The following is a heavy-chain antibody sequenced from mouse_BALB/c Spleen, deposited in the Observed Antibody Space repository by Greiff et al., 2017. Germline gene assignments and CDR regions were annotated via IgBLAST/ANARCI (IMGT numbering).Heavy chain of an antibody. Sequence: EVKLMESGGGLVQPGGSRKLSCAASGFTFSSFGMHWVRQAPEKGLEWVAYISSGSSTIYYADTVKGRFTISRDNPKNTLFLQMTSLRSEDTAMYYCARENWNYYAMDYWGQGTSVTVSS. J-gene: IGHJ4*01. CDR1: GFTFSSFG. V-gene: IGHV5-17*02. CDR3: ARENWNYYAMDY. CDR2: ISSGSSTI.